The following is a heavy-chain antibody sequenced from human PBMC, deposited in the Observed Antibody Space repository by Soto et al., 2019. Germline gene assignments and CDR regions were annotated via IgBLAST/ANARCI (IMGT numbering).Heavy chain of an antibody. J-gene: IGHJ4*02. CDR1: GGTFSSYA. CDR3: AREPRSYGGYGFHYFDY. D-gene: IGHD5-12*01. Sequence: QVQLVQSGAEVKKPGSSVKVSCKASGGTFSSYAISWVRQAPGQGLEWMGGIIPIFGTANYAQKFQGRATITADESTSTAYRELSSLRSEDTAVYYCAREPRSYGGYGFHYFDYWGQGTLVTVSS. CDR2: IIPIFGTA. V-gene: IGHV1-69*01.